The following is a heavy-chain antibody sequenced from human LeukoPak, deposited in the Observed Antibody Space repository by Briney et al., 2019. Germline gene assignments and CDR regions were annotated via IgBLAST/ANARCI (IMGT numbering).Heavy chain of an antibody. Sequence: PGGSLRLSCAASGFTFSSYWMSWVRQAPGKGLEWVANIKQDGSEKYYVDSVKGRFTISRDNAKNSLYLQMNSLRAEDTAVYYCARAGYSYGYSYNYYLDVWGKGTTVTVSS. V-gene: IGHV3-7*03. CDR1: GFTFSSYW. D-gene: IGHD5-18*01. CDR2: IKQDGSEK. CDR3: ARAGYSYGYSYNYYLDV. J-gene: IGHJ6*03.